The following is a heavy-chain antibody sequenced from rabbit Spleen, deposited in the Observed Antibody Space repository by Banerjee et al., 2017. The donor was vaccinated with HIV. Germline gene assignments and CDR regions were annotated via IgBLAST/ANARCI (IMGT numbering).Heavy chain of an antibody. D-gene: IGHD1-1*01. Sequence: QSLEESGGDLVKPGASLTLTCTASGFSFSTSDYMCWVRQAPGKGLEWISCIAGDSSAFTYSATWAKGRFTCSKTSSTTVTLQMTSLTVADTATYFCARDTSTSFSTYGMDLWGQGTLVTVS. J-gene: IGHJ6*01. CDR3: ARDTSTSFSTYGMDL. CDR2: IAGDSSAFT. V-gene: IGHV1S40*01. CDR1: GFSFSTSDY.